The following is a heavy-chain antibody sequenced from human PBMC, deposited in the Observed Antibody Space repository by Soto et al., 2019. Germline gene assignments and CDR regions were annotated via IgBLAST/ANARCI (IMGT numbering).Heavy chain of an antibody. CDR1: GGSISSGGYS. J-gene: IGHJ5*02. V-gene: IGHV4-30-2*05. CDR2: MYHSGST. CDR3: ARSVFP. Sequence: SETLSLTCAVSGGSISSGGYSWSWIRQPPGKGLELIGYMYHSGSTYYNPSLKIRVTISVDTSKNQFSLKLSSVTAADTAIYYCARSVFPWGQGTLVTVSS.